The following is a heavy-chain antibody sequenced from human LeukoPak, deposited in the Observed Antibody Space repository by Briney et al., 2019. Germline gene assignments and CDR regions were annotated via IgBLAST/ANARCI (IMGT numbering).Heavy chain of an antibody. V-gene: IGHV5-51*03. D-gene: IGHD5-12*01. CDR3: ARRGYGLSLDY. J-gene: IGHJ4*02. Sequence: KPGESLKISCKGSGYRFTEYWIGWVRQMPGKGLEWMGIIFPGDSDRKYSPSFEGQVTISVDKSISAAYLQWHSLKASDSAIYYCARRGYGLSLDYWGQGTPVTVSS. CDR2: IFPGDSDR. CDR1: GYRFTEYW.